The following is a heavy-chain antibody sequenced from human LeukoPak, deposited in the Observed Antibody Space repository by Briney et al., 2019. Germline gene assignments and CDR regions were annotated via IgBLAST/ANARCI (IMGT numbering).Heavy chain of an antibody. Sequence: SETLSLTCTVSGGSISSGGYYWSWIRQHPGKGLEWIGYIYYSGSTYYNPSLKSRVTISVDTSKNQFSLKLSSVTAADTAVYYCARDTRKSLNWFDPWGQGTLVTVSS. V-gene: IGHV4-30-4*08. CDR3: ARDTRKSLNWFDP. CDR2: IYYSGST. J-gene: IGHJ5*02. D-gene: IGHD3-3*01. CDR1: GGSISSGGYY.